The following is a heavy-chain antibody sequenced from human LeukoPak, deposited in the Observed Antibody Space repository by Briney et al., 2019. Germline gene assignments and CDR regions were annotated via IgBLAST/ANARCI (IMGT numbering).Heavy chain of an antibody. CDR1: GFNFSTYG. J-gene: IGHJ4*02. D-gene: IGHD6-13*01. CDR2: IWLDGRGK. V-gene: IGHV3-33*08. CDR3: AREPTIETAGLDS. Sequence: GGSLRLSCAASGFNFSTYGMHWVRQAPGKGLEWVAVIWLDGRGKYYADSVKGRFTISRDNSKSTLYLLMNSLRAVDSAVYYCAREPTIETAGLDSWGQGTLVTVSS.